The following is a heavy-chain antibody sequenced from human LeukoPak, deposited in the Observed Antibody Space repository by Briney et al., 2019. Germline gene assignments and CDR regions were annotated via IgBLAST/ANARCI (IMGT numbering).Heavy chain of an antibody. V-gene: IGHV3-21*01. CDR2: ISRTSIYM. CDR3: ARANYDSSGYYPLIFY. CDR1: GFTFSSYT. D-gene: IGHD3-22*01. Sequence: GGSLRLSCAASGFTFSSYTMIWVRQAPGKGLEWVSYISRTSIYMYYADSLKGRFTISRDNAKSSLYLQMNSLRAEDTAVYYCARANYDSSGYYPLIFYWGQGTLVTVSA. J-gene: IGHJ4*02.